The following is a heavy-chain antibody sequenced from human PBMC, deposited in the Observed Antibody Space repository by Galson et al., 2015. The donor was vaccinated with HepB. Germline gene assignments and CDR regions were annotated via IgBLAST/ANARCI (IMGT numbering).Heavy chain of an antibody. Sequence: QSGAEVKKPGESLKISCKGSGYSFTSYWIGWVRQMPGKGLEWMGIIYPGDSDTRYSPSFQGQVTISADKSISTAYLQWSSLKASDTAMYYCARLTYYYDSINRDQYWGPDYYFDYWGQGTLVTVSS. J-gene: IGHJ4*02. D-gene: IGHD3-22*01. CDR1: GYSFTSYW. CDR2: IYPGDSDT. V-gene: IGHV5-51*01. CDR3: ARLTYYYDSINRDQYWGPDYYFDY.